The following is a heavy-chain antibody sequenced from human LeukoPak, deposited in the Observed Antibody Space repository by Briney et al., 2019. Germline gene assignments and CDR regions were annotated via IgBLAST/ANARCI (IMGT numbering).Heavy chain of an antibody. CDR3: ARDRLWFGEPRNGRNWFDP. V-gene: IGHV3-23*01. Sequence: PGGSLRLSCAASGFTFSSYAMSWARQAPGKWLEWVSTISGSGGNTYYADSVKGRFTISRDNSKNTLYLQMNSLRAEDTAVYYCARDRLWFGEPRNGRNWFDPWGQGTLVTVSS. CDR2: ISGSGGNT. D-gene: IGHD3-10*01. J-gene: IGHJ5*02. CDR1: GFTFSSYA.